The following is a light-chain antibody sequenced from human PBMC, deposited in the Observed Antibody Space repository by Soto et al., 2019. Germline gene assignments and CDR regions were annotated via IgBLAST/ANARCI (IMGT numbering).Light chain of an antibody. CDR2: EVT. CDR3: CSYTGSATPWV. V-gene: IGLV2-14*01. J-gene: IGLJ3*02. Sequence: QSALTQPASVSGSPGQSITISCTGGSSDVGTYKYVSWYQQHPGKAPKVIIHEVTNRPSGVSNRFSGSKSGNTASLTISGLQPEDEADYYCCSYTGSATPWVFGGGTKLTVL. CDR1: SSDVGTYKY.